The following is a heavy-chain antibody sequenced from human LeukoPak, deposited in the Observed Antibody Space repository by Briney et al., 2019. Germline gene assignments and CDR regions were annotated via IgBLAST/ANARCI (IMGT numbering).Heavy chain of an antibody. D-gene: IGHD3-10*01. J-gene: IGHJ4*02. V-gene: IGHV4-59*01. CDR1: GGSINYYY. CDR3: ARGLYGSKGIFDS. Sequence: SETLSLPCTVSGGSINYYYWSWIRQPPGKGLESIGYIYYSGSANYNPSLKSRVTMSVDTPKNQFSLKLNSVTAADTAVYYCARGLYGSKGIFDSWGQGTLVTVSS. CDR2: IYYSGSA.